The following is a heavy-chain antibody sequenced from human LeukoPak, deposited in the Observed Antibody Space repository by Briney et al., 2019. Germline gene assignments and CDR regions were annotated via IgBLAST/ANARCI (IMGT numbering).Heavy chain of an antibody. CDR2: IHYSEST. Sequence: SETLSLTCTVSGGSIRSYYWGWIRQPPGKGLEWIGYIHYSESTKYNPSLKSRVTISVDTSKNQFSLKLRSVTAADTAVYYCTRHVTISGPYDASDIWGQGTMVTVSP. V-gene: IGHV4-59*08. CDR3: TRHVTISGPYDASDI. D-gene: IGHD5-24*01. J-gene: IGHJ3*02. CDR1: GGSIRSYY.